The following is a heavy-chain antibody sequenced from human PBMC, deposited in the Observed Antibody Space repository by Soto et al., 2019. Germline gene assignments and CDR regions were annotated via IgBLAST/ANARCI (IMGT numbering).Heavy chain of an antibody. D-gene: IGHD6-6*01. CDR2: ISGSGGST. CDR1: GFTFSTYA. V-gene: IGHV3-23*01. J-gene: IGHJ5*02. Sequence: GGSLRLSCAASGFTFSTYAMSWVRQAPGKGLEWVSAISGSGGSTYYADSVKGRFTISRDNFKNTLYLQMNSLKAEDTAVYYCAKEGAVAARPLFRWFDPWGQGTLVTVSS. CDR3: AKEGAVAARPLFRWFDP.